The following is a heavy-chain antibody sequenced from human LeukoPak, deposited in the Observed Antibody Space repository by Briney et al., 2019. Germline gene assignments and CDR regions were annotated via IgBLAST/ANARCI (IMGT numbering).Heavy chain of an antibody. CDR3: ARLNSGNYYYYYMDV. V-gene: IGHV4-39*07. CDR2: IYYSGST. CDR1: GGSLSSSSYY. D-gene: IGHD2-21*01. Sequence: SETLSLTCTVSGGSLSSSSYYWGWIRQPPGKGLEWIGSIYYSGSTYYNPSLKSRVTISVDTSKNQFSLKLSSVTAADTAVYYCARLNSGNYYYYYMDVWGKGTTVTVSS. J-gene: IGHJ6*03.